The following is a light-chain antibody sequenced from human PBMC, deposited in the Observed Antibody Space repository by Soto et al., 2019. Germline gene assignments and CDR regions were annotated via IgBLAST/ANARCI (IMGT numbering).Light chain of an antibody. J-gene: IGKJ2*01. V-gene: IGKV3D-20*02. Sequence: EIVLTQSPVTLSVSPGERATLSCRASQSVSSSYLAWYQQKPGQAPRLLIYGASSRATGIPDRFSGSGSETEFTLTITSLQPEDSATYYCQQRNSYPRTFGQGTKVDIK. CDR3: QQRNSYPRT. CDR1: QSVSSSY. CDR2: GAS.